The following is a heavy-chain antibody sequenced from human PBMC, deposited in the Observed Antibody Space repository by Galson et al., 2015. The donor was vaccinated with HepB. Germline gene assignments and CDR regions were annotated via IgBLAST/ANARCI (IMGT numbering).Heavy chain of an antibody. CDR3: TTDLRGIRGYCTNDVCVRADDY. D-gene: IGHD2-8*01. CDR1: GFTFINAW. J-gene: IGHJ4*02. V-gene: IGHV3-15*01. Sequence: SLRLSCAASGFTFINAWMSWVRQAPGKGLEWVGRIKSKTEGGTTDYAAPVKGRFTISRDDSKNTLYLQMNSLKTEDTAVYYCTTDLRGIRGYCTNDVCVRADDYRAQGTLVTVSS. CDR2: IKSKTEGGTT.